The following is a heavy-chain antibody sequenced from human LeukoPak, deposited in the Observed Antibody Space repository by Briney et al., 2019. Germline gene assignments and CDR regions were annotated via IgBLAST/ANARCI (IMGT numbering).Heavy chain of an antibody. D-gene: IGHD3-10*01. J-gene: IGHJ3*02. CDR3: SRAQGGRGSAFDI. CDR2: IKQDGSEK. CDR1: GFTFSNYW. V-gene: IGHV3-7*02. Sequence: GGSLRLSCAASGFTFSNYWMSWVRRAPGKGLEWVADIKQDGSEKYYVDSVKGRFTISRDNAKNSLYLQMSSLRAEDTAVYFCSRAQGGRGSAFDIWGQGTMVTVSS.